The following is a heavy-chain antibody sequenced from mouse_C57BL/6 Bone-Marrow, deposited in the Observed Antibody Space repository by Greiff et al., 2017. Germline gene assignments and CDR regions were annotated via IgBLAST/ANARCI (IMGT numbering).Heavy chain of an antibody. J-gene: IGHJ4*01. V-gene: IGHV5-6*01. CDR1: GFTFSSYG. D-gene: IGHD1-1*01. CDR2: ISSGGSYT. CDR3: ARKDYGSSDAMDY. Sequence: EVMLVESGGDLVKPGGSLKLSCAASGFTFSSYGMSWVRQTPDKRLEWVATISSGGSYTYYPDSVKGRFTISRDNAKNTLYLQMSSLKSEDTDMYYCARKDYGSSDAMDYWGQGTSVTVSS.